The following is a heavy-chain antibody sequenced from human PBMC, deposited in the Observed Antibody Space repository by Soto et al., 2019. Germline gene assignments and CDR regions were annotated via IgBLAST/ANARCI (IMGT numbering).Heavy chain of an antibody. V-gene: IGHV3-21*01. D-gene: IGHD3-10*01. CDR3: ARFRGSGKYYSDY. CDR2: ISNSSTYI. CDR1: GFTFTDYS. J-gene: IGHJ4*02. Sequence: GGSLRLSCAASGFTFTDYSMNWVRQAPGKGLEWVSSISNSSTYIYYGDSIKGRFTISRDNAKNSLYLQLNNLRVEDTAVYYCARFRGSGKYYSDYWGQGTLVTVSS.